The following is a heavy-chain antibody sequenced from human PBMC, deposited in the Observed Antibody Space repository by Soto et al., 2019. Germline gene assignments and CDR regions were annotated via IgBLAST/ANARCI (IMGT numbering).Heavy chain of an antibody. Sequence: VGSLRLSCAASGFPFSDYYMSWIRQAPGKGLEWVSYISSSSSYTNYADSVKGRFTISRDNSKNTLYLQMNRLRVEDTAVYYCAKDVPGNIYPTTFDYWGQGTLVTGSS. CDR2: ISSSSSYT. D-gene: IGHD2-2*01. J-gene: IGHJ4*02. CDR1: GFPFSDYY. CDR3: AKDVPGNIYPTTFDY. V-gene: IGHV3-11*05.